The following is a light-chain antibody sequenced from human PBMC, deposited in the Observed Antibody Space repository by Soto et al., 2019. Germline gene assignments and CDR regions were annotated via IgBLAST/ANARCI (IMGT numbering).Light chain of an antibody. J-gene: IGKJ1*01. CDR2: LGS. CDR1: QSLLHSNGYNY. CDR3: MQPLHTPWT. Sequence: DIVMTQSPLSLPVTPGEPASISCRSSQSLLHSNGYNYLDWYLQKPGQSPQLLIYLGSTRASGVPDRFNGSGSGTDFTLKIRRVEAEDVGVYYCMQPLHTPWTFGQGTKVEIK. V-gene: IGKV2-28*01.